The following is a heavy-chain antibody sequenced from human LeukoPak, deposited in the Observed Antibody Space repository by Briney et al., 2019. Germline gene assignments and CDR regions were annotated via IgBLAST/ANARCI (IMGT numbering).Heavy chain of an antibody. CDR3: AKDRRRAAAGTDGDYYYGMDV. J-gene: IGHJ6*04. D-gene: IGHD6-13*01. CDR1: GFTFSSYG. V-gene: IGHV3-30*18. CDR2: ISYDGSNK. Sequence: GGSLRLSCAASGFTFSSYGMHWVCQAPGKGLEWVAVISYDGSNKYYADSVKGRFTISRDNSKNTLYLQMNSLRAEDTAVYYCAKDRRRAAAGTDGDYYYGMDVWGKGTTVTVSS.